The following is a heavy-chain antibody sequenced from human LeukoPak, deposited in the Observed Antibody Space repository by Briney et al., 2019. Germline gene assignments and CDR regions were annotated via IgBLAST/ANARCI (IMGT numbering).Heavy chain of an antibody. CDR1: GFTSVNYA. V-gene: IGHV3-23*01. CDR2: ISGSGGST. CDR3: AKDRYSYAFEYSDS. Sequence: GSVRLSCAATGFTSVNYAMSWVRQAPGKGLEWVSAISGSGGSTYYADSVKGRFTISRDNSKNTLSLQVSSLRAEDTAVYYCAKDRYSYAFEYSDSWGQGTLVTVSS. D-gene: IGHD5-18*01. J-gene: IGHJ4*02.